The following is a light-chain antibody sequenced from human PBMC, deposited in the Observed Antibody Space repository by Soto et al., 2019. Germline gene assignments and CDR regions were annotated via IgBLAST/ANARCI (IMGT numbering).Light chain of an antibody. CDR1: QSVGRA. J-gene: IGKJ4*01. V-gene: IGKV3-15*01. CDR3: QQYRNWPPLT. Sequence: EIVMTQSPATLSVSPGETATLSCRASQSVGRAVAWYQHKPGQAPRHLIVAASIRATGVPGRFSGGGSGTEFTLNISSLQSEDFAVYYCQQYRNWPPLTFGGGTKVDIK. CDR2: AAS.